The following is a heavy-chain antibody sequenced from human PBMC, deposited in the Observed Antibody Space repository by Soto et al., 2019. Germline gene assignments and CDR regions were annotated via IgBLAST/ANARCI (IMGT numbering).Heavy chain of an antibody. Sequence: HPVGSLRLSCTASEFTFGDYAMSWVRQAPGKGLEWVGFIRNKAYGGTTEYAASVKGRFTISRDDSKSIAYLQMNSLRTEDTAMYYCTRDQWPLYSSGLYYFDYWGQGTLVTVSS. CDR1: EFTFGDYA. V-gene: IGHV3-49*04. D-gene: IGHD6-19*01. CDR2: IRNKAYGGTT. J-gene: IGHJ4*02. CDR3: TRDQWPLYSSGLYYFDY.